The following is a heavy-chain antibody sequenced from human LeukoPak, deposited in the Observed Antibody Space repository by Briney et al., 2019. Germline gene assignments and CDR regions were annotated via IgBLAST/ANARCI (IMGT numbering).Heavy chain of an antibody. D-gene: IGHD6-19*01. CDR2: ISDSGGST. Sequence: PGWSLRLSCTCSRLTFINYVMSWVRQAAAKKLDWVSGISDSGGSTYYADSVKDRFTISRDNSKNKLFLQVNILRVEDTAVYYCVKVGGGSGWYWSPWGQGILVTVSS. J-gene: IGHJ5*02. CDR1: RLTFINYV. CDR3: VKVGGGSGWYWSP. V-gene: IGHV3-23*01.